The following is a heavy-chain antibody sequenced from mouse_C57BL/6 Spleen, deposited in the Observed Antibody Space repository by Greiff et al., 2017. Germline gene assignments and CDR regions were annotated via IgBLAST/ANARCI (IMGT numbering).Heavy chain of an antibody. D-gene: IGHD1-2*01. CDR3: AREDYGPFAY. J-gene: IGHJ3*01. CDR2: IYPRYVST. CDR1: GYTFTYHT. Sequence: QVQLQQSDAELVKPGASVKISCKASGYTFTYHTIHFIKQRPEQGLEWIVYIYPRYVSTKYNEKFKGKATLTADTSSSTAYMQLNSLTSEDSAVYFCAREDYGPFAYWGQGTLVTVSA. V-gene: IGHV1-78*01.